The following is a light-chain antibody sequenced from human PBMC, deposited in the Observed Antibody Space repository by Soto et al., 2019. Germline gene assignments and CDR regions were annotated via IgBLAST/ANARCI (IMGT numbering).Light chain of an antibody. Sequence: EIVLTQSPATLSLSPGERATFSCRASQSVSSDLVWYQQKPGQAPRLLIYDASNRATGIPARFSGSGSGTDFTLTISSLEPEDFAVYYCQQRSIWPPLTFGGGTKVEIK. J-gene: IGKJ4*01. V-gene: IGKV3-11*01. CDR1: QSVSSD. CDR2: DAS. CDR3: QQRSIWPPLT.